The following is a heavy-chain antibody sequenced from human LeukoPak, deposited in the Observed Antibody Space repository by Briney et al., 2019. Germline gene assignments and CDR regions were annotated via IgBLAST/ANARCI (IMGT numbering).Heavy chain of an antibody. CDR2: INSNGGRT. V-gene: IGHV3-64D*06. J-gene: IGHJ4*02. CDR3: VKDLYYDNSGYYSGAFDY. CDR1: GFTFKRYA. Sequence: GGSLRLSCSASGFTFKRYAMHWVRQAPGKGLEYVSAINSNGGRTYYADSVKGRFTISRDNSKNTLFLQMSSLRVEDTAVYYCVKDLYYDNSGYYSGAFDYWGQGTLVTVSS. D-gene: IGHD3-22*01.